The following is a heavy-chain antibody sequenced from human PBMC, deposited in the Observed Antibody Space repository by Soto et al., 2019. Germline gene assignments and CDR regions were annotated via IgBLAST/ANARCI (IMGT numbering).Heavy chain of an antibody. J-gene: IGHJ4*02. CDR1: GGTFSSYT. CDR3: ARDPQGIAARPGYFDY. D-gene: IGHD6-6*01. V-gene: IGHV1-69*08. CDR2: IIPILGIA. Sequence: QVQLVQSGAEVKKPGSSVKVSCKASGGTFSSYTISWVRQAPGQGLEWMGRIIPILGIAHYAQKFQGRVTITADKSTSTAYMELSSLRSEDTAVYYCARDPQGIAARPGYFDYWGQGTLVTVSS.